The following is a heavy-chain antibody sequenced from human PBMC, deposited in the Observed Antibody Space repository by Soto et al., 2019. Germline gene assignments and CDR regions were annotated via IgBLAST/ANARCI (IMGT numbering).Heavy chain of an antibody. D-gene: IGHD2-2*01. CDR2: IYYSGST. Sequence: PSETLSLTCTVSGGSISSYYWSWIRQPPGKRLEWIGYIYYSGSTNYNPSLKSRVTISVDTSKNQFSLKLSSVAAADTAVYFCARQQYCGSSTCYDSLYYQYMDVWGKGIMVTVSS. CDR1: GGSISSYY. J-gene: IGHJ6*03. CDR3: ARQQYCGSSTCYDSLYYQYMDV. V-gene: IGHV4-59*12.